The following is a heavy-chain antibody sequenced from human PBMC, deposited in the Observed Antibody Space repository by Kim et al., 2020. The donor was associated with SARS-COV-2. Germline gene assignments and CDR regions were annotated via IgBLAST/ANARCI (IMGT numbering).Heavy chain of an antibody. V-gene: IGHV4-39*07. D-gene: IGHD3-10*01. CDR1: GGSISSSSYY. CDR2: IYYSGST. J-gene: IGHJ6*02. CDR3: ARDQQIWFGDWVYYYYGMDV. Sequence: SETLSLTCTVSGGSISSSSYYWGWIRQPPGKGLEWIGSIYYSGSTYYNPSLKSRVTISVDTSKNQFSLKLSSVTAADTAVYYCARDQQIWFGDWVYYYYGMDVWGQGTTVTVSS.